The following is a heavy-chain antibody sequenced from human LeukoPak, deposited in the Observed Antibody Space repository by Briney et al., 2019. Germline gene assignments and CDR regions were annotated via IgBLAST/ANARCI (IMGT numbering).Heavy chain of an antibody. CDR3: ARDDYTNTLCFDY. CDR2: IIPILGIA. V-gene: IGHV1-69*10. J-gene: IGHJ4*02. D-gene: IGHD4-11*01. Sequence: ASVPVSCKASGGTFSSYAIRWVRQAPGKGLEWMGGIIPILGIANYAQKFQSRVTITADKSTSTAYMELSSLRSEDTAVYYCARDDYTNTLCFDYWGQGTLVTVSS. CDR1: GGTFSSYA.